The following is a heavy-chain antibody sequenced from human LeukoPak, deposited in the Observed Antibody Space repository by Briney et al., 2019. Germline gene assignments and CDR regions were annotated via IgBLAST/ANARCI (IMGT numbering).Heavy chain of an antibody. CDR2: ISGSGYTT. J-gene: IGHJ4*02. CDR1: GFTFSSYT. V-gene: IGHV3-23*01. D-gene: IGHD1-14*01. CDR3: ANSVSSYRKRFDY. Sequence: GGSLRLSCAASGFTFSSYTMSWVRQAPGKGLEWVSVISGSGYTTYYADSVKGRFTISRDNSKNTLYLQMNSLRAEDTAVYYCANSVSSYRKRFDYWGQGTLVAVSS.